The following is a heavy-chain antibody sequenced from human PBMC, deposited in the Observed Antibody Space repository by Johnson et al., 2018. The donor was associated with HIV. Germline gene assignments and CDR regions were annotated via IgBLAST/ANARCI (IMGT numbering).Heavy chain of an antibody. CDR2: ISWNSGSI. CDR1: GFTFDDYA. D-gene: IGHD6-6*01. Sequence: VQLVESGGGLVQPGRSLRLSCAASGFTFDDYAMHWVRQAPGTGLEWVSGISWNSGSIGYADSVKGRFTISRDNAKNSLYLQMNSLRAEDTALYYCARTVVRGGDIWGQGTMVTVSS. CDR3: ARTVVRGGDI. J-gene: IGHJ3*02. V-gene: IGHV3-9*01.